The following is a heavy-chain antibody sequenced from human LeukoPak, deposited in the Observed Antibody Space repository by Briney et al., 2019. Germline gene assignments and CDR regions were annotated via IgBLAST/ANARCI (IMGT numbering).Heavy chain of an antibody. V-gene: IGHV4-34*01. CDR3: VRGSSYASQRYDPGFFGP. CDR1: GFTFSSYA. D-gene: IGHD6-6*01. CDR2: INYGGRT. J-gene: IGHJ5*02. Sequence: GSLRLSCAASGFTFSSYAMSWIRQPPGKGLEWIGEINYGGRTNYSPSLKSRVTISIDTSKDQFSLKLSSLTAADTGVYFCVRGSSYASQRYDPGFFGPWGQGTLVTVSS.